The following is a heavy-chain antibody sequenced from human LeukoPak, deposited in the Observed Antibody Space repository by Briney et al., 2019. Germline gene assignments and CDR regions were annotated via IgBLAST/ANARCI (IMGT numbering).Heavy chain of an antibody. J-gene: IGHJ4*02. V-gene: IGHV3-48*03. Sequence: GGSLRLSCVASGFTFSSYEMNWVRQAPGKGLEWVSHVRRDDSVIYYADSVKGRFTISRDNSKSTLYLQMNSLRAEDTAVYYCAKDLGGEGGSGFPGYWGQGTLVTVSS. D-gene: IGHD3-10*01. CDR3: AKDLGGEGGSGFPGY. CDR1: GFTFSSYE. CDR2: VRRDDSVI.